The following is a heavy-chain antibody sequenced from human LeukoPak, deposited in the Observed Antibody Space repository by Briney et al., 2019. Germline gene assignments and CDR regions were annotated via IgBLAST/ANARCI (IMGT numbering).Heavy chain of an antibody. CDR3: ARCAGFGESCDY. J-gene: IGHJ4*02. V-gene: IGHV3-11*03. D-gene: IGHD3-10*01. CDR2: ISSSSSCT. CDR1: GFTFSDYY. Sequence: GGSLRLSCAASGFTFSDYYMSWIRQAPGKGLEWVSYISSSSSCTNYADSVKGRFTISRDNAKNSLYLQMNSLRAEDTAVYYCARCAGFGESCDYWGQGTLVTVSS.